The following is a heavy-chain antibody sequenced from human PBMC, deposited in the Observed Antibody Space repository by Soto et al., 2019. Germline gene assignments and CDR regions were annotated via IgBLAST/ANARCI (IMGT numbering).Heavy chain of an antibody. CDR2: ISAYNGNT. Sequence: QVQLVQSGAEVKKPGASVKVSCKASGYTFTSYGISWVRQAPGQGLEWMGWISAYNGNTNYAQTLQGRVTMTTDTSTSTAYMELRSLRSDDTAVYYCARDGREDSSGWYLEKYYYYGMDVWGQGTTVTVFS. CDR1: GYTFTSYG. CDR3: ARDGREDSSGWYLEKYYYYGMDV. V-gene: IGHV1-18*01. D-gene: IGHD6-19*01. J-gene: IGHJ6*02.